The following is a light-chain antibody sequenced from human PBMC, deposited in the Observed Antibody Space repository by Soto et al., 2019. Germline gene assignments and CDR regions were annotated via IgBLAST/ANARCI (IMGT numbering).Light chain of an antibody. J-gene: IGKJ1*01. CDR2: AAS. Sequence: DIQMTQSPSSVSASVGDRVTITCRASQAINTWLAWYQQKPGKAPKLLIYAASNLQTGVPSRFSGSGSGIDFTLTISSLQPEDFATYYCQQANSFPRTFGQGTKVEIK. CDR1: QAINTW. V-gene: IGKV1D-12*01. CDR3: QQANSFPRT.